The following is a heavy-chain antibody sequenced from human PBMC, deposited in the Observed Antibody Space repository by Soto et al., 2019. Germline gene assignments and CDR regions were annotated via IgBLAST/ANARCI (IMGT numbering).Heavy chain of an antibody. D-gene: IGHD3-10*01. CDR2: MNPDGTFA. CDR3: AKDYSSVPDY. J-gene: IGHJ4*02. V-gene: IGHV3-74*01. CDR1: GFPFGGHW. Sequence: EVQLWESGGGMVQPGGSLRLSCKASGFPFGGHWMYWVRQAPGKGLVWVSRMNPDGTFASYADSVKGRFFTSRDNAKNTLYLQMNSLRDEDTAVYYCAKDYSSVPDYWGQGTLVTVSS.